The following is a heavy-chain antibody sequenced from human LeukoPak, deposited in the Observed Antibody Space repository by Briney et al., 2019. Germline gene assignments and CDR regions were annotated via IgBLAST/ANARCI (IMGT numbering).Heavy chain of an antibody. J-gene: IGHJ4*02. CDR3: ARDSRTTVNPFFDY. D-gene: IGHD4-17*01. V-gene: IGHV4-39*07. CDR1: GVSIITNDYW. CDR2: IYTSGST. Sequence: PSETLSLTCVVSGVSIITNDYWWGWIRQPPGKGLEWIGRIYTSGSTNYNPSLKSRVTMSVDTSKNQFSLKLSSVTAADTAVYYCARDSRTTVNPFFDYWGQGTLVTVSS.